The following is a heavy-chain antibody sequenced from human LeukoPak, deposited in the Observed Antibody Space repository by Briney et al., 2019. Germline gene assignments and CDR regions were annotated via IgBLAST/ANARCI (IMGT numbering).Heavy chain of an antibody. CDR3: ARDAWGFGAFDI. D-gene: IGHD7-27*01. V-gene: IGHV4-28*03. J-gene: IGHJ3*02. CDR1: GYSISTSNW. CDR2: IYYSGST. Sequence: SDTLSLTCAVSGYSISTSNWWGWIRQPPGKGLEWIGYIYYSGSTNYNPSLRSRVTISVDTSKNQFSLKLSSVTAADTAAYYCARDAWGFGAFDIWGQGTMVTVSS.